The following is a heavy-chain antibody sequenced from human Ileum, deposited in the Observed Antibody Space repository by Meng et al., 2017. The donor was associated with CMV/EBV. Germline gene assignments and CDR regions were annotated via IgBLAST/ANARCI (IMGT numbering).Heavy chain of an antibody. CDR2: ISASGTTI. Sequence: GESLKISCAASGFTFYSYEMNWVRQAPGKGLEWVSHISASGTTIYYADSGKGRFTISRDNSKNSLFLQMNNLRAEDTALYYCASSTWYYFDYWGQGALVTVSS. CDR3: ASSTWYYFDY. V-gene: IGHV3-48*03. D-gene: IGHD6-13*01. J-gene: IGHJ4*02. CDR1: GFTFYSYE.